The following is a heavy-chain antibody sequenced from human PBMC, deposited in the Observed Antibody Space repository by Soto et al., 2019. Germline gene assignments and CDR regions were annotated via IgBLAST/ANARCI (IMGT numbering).Heavy chain of an antibody. V-gene: IGHV4-30-4*01. J-gene: IGHJ6*02. Sequence: SETLSLTCTVSGGSISSGDYYWSWIRQPPGKGLEWIGYIYYSGSTYYNPSLKSRVTISVDTSKSQFSLKLSSVTAADTAVYYCARDTYYDILTGYRYFDYYGMDVWGQGTTVTVS. D-gene: IGHD3-9*01. CDR3: ARDTYYDILTGYRYFDYYGMDV. CDR2: IYYSGST. CDR1: GGSISSGDYY.